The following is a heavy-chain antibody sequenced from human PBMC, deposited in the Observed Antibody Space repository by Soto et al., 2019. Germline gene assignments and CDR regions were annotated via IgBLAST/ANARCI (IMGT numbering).Heavy chain of an antibody. V-gene: IGHV3-13*05. CDR3: ARATMVRGRGYYYNGMDV. CDR2: IGAAGDP. D-gene: IGHD3-10*01. CDR1: GFTFSDYD. Sequence: GGSLRLSCAASGFTFSDYDMHWVRQVTGKGLEWVSAIGAAGDPYYPGSVKGRFTIFRENVNNSLYLQMDGLRAGDTAVYYCARATMVRGRGYYYNGMDVWGQGTTVTVYS. J-gene: IGHJ6*02.